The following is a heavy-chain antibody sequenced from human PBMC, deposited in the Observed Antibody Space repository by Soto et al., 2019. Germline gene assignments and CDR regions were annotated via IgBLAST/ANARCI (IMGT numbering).Heavy chain of an antibody. CDR1: GYTFTKYW. Sequence: GESLKISCQASGYTFTKYWLGWVRQMPGKGLEWMGIIYPDDSDTRYSPSFQGHVTISADKSISPAYLQWSSLKASDSATYYCARRDMLTGYVYFDYWGQGTQVTVSS. CDR3: ARRDMLTGYVYFDY. CDR2: IYPDDSDT. J-gene: IGHJ4*02. V-gene: IGHV5-51*01. D-gene: IGHD3-9*01.